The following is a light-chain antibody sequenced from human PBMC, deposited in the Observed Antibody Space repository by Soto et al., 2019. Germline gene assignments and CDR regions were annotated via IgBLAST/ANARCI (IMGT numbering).Light chain of an antibody. CDR3: SSFTSTNTWV. CDR2: EVT. CDR1: NSDVGGYKY. V-gene: IGLV2-14*01. J-gene: IGLJ7*01. Sequence: QSVLTQPASVSGSPGQSITISCTGTNSDVGGYKYVSWYQQYPGKAPKIIIYEVTYRPSGVSARFSGSKSGTTASLTISGLQTEDEADYYCSSFTSTNTWVFGGGTQLTVL.